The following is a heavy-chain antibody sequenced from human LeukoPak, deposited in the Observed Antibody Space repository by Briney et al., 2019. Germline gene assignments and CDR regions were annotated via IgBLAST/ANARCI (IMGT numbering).Heavy chain of an antibody. V-gene: IGHV3-48*01. CDR3: ARRYYDILTGYPYYFDY. D-gene: IGHD3-9*01. CDR2: ISSSSTI. CDR1: GFTFSSYS. J-gene: IGHJ4*02. Sequence: HPGGSLRLSCAASGFTFSSYSMNWVRQAPGKGLEWVSYISSSSTIYYADSVKGRFTISRDNAKNSLYLQMNSLRAEDTAVYYCARRYYDILTGYPYYFDYWGQGTLVTVSS.